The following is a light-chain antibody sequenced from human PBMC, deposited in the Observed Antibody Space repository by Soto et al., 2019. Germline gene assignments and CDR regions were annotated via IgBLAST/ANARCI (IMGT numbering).Light chain of an antibody. V-gene: IGKV2D-29*02. CDR1: QSLLHITGETF. Sequence: DVVMTQTPLSLSVAPGQPASISCKSSQSLLHITGETFLFWYLQKPGKSPQLLIYEVSTRVSGVPDRFSGSGSGTDFTLEISRVETDDVGIYYCMQSTQLPPTFGQGTHWRLN. CDR2: EVS. J-gene: IGKJ5*01. CDR3: MQSTQLPPT.